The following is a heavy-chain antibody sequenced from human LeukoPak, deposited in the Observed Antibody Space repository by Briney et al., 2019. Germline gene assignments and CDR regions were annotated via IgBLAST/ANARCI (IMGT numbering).Heavy chain of an antibody. CDR2: ISSSSSTI. V-gene: IGHV3-11*01. CDR1: GFTFSDYY. Sequence: PGGSLRLSCAASGFTFSDYYMSWIRQAPGKGLEWVSYISSSSSTIYYADSVKGRFTISRDNAKNSLYLQMNSLRAEDTAVYYCARGQRYFDWLFLPFDYWGQGTLVTVSS. D-gene: IGHD3-9*01. J-gene: IGHJ4*02. CDR3: ARGQRYFDWLFLPFDY.